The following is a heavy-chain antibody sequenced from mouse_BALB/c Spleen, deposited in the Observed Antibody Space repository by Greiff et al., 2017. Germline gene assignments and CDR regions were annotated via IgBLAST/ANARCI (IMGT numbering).Heavy chain of an antibody. CDR3: ARSSFYYPFAY. V-gene: IGHV5-17*02. Sequence: EVQLVESGGGLVQPGGSRKLSCAASGFTFSSFGMHWVRQAPEKGLEWVAYISSGSSTIYYADTVKGRFTISRDNPKNTLFLQMTSLRSEDTAMYYCARSSFYYPFAYWGQGTLVTVSA. J-gene: IGHJ3*01. CDR1: GFTFSSFG. D-gene: IGHD2-1*01. CDR2: ISSGSSTI.